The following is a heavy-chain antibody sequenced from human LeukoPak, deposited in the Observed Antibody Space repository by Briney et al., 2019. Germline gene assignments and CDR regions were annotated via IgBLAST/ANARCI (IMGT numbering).Heavy chain of an antibody. D-gene: IGHD6-19*01. Sequence: ASVKVSCKASGYTFTSYAMHWVRQAPGQRLEWMGWINAGNGNTKYSQKFQGRVTITRDTSASTAYMELSSLRSEDTAVYYCAREAPIAVQFDYWGQGTLVTVSS. CDR1: GYTFTSYA. J-gene: IGHJ4*02. V-gene: IGHV1-3*01. CDR2: INAGNGNT. CDR3: AREAPIAVQFDY.